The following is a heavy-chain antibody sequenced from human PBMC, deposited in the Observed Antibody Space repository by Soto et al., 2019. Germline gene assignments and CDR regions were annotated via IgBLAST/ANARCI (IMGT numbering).Heavy chain of an antibody. J-gene: IGHJ5*02. D-gene: IGHD3-22*01. CDR3: ARGPNNYYDSSGYPNWFDP. V-gene: IGHV3-21*01. Sequence: GGSLRLSCAASGFTFSSYSMNWVRQAPGKGLEWVSSISSSSSYIYYADSMKGRFTISRGNAKNSLYLQMNSLRAEDTAVYYCARGPNNYYDSSGYPNWFDPWGQGTLVTVSS. CDR2: ISSSSSYI. CDR1: GFTFSSYS.